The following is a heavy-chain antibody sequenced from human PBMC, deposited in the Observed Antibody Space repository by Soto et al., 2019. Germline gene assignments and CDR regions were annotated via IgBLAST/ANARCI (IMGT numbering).Heavy chain of an antibody. Sequence: PGVSLRLSCAASGFIFNSYCMHWVRQAPGKGLVWVARINGDGTTTYVDSVKGRFTISRDNAKNMVYLQMNSLRAEDTAMYYCGRGSGPRGRPYWGQGILVTVSS. CDR3: GRGSGPRGRPY. CDR2: INGDGTT. CDR1: GFIFNSYC. V-gene: IGHV3-74*01. D-gene: IGHD6-25*01. J-gene: IGHJ4*02.